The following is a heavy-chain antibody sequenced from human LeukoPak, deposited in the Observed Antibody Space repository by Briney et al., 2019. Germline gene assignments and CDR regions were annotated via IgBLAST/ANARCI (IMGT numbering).Heavy chain of an antibody. V-gene: IGHV4-34*01. Sequence: PSETLSLTCAVYGGSFSGYYWSWIRQPPGKGLEWIGEINHSGSTNYNPSLKSRVTISVDTSKSQFSLKLSSVTAADTAVYYCARVASEDHYYYYYMDVWGKGTTVTVSS. CDR3: ARVASEDHYYYYYMDV. D-gene: IGHD6-25*01. CDR2: INHSGST. CDR1: GGSFSGYY. J-gene: IGHJ6*03.